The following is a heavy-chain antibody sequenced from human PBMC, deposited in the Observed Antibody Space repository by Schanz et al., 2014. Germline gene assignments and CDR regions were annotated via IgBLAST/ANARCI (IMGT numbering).Heavy chain of an antibody. CDR3: ARDRRNADLDY. CDR2: ISGGGGTT. Sequence: QVQLVDSGGGLVKPGGSLRLSCTASGFPFSDYFMAWIRQPPGRGLEWVSAISGGGGTTYYADSVKGRFTISRDNAKNSLYLEMNSLRAEDTALYYCARDRRNADLDYWGQGTLVTVSS. J-gene: IGHJ4*02. V-gene: IGHV3-11*04. D-gene: IGHD1-1*01. CDR1: GFPFSDYF.